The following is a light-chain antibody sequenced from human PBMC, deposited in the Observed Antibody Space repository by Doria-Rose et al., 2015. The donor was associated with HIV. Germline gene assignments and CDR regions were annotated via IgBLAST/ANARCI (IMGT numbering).Light chain of an antibody. V-gene: IGKV4-1*01. CDR3: QQYYDTPS. J-gene: IGKJ3*01. CDR1: QSLLYTSKNY. Sequence: TQSPESLGMSLGERATLNCKSNQSLLYTSKNYLAWYQQKPGQPPKLVIYWVSTRQSGVPARFSGSGSGTDFTLTISSLEAEDVAVYYCQQYYDTPSFGPGTTVDIK. CDR2: WVS.